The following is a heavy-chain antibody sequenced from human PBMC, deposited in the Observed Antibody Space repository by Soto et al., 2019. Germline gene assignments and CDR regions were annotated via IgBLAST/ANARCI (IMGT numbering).Heavy chain of an antibody. J-gene: IGHJ4*02. CDR1: GFTFNSYA. CDR2: ISYDGSNK. V-gene: IGHV3-30-3*01. D-gene: IGHD2-15*01. CDR3: ARDPRPYCSGGSFYSFDY. Sequence: VQLVESGGGLVKPGGSLRLSCAASGFTFNSYAMHWVRQAPGKGLEWVAVISYDGSNKYYADSVKGRFTISRDNSKNTLYLQMNSLRAEDTAVYYCARDPRPYCSGGSFYSFDYWGQGTLVTVSS.